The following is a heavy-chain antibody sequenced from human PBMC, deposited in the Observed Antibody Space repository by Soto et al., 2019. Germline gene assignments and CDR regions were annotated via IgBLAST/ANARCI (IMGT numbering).Heavy chain of an antibody. CDR2: ISTSSSI. CDR1: GFTFSIYS. Sequence: GGSLRLSCAASGFTFSIYSMNWVRQAPGKGLEWVSYISTSSSIYYADSVKGRFTISRDNAKNSLYLQVNSLTDEDTAAYYCAREAAATLWYFDLWGRGTVVTVSS. CDR3: AREAAATLWYFDL. J-gene: IGHJ2*01. D-gene: IGHD2-15*01. V-gene: IGHV3-48*02.